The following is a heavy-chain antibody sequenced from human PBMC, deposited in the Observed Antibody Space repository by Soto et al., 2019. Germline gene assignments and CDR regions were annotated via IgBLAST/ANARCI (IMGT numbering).Heavy chain of an antibody. V-gene: IGHV4-31*03. CDR1: GGSISSGGYY. CDR2: IYYSGST. J-gene: IGHJ4*02. CDR3: AREKLSIAARPYYFDY. D-gene: IGHD6-6*01. Sequence: SETLSLTCTVSGGSISSGGYYWSWIRQQPGKGLEWIGYIYYSGSTYYNPSLKSRVTISVDTSKNQFSLKLSSVAAADTAVYYCAREKLSIAARPYYFDYWGQGTLVTVSS.